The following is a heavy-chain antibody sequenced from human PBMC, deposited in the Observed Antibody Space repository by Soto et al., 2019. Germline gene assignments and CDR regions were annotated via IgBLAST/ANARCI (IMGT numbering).Heavy chain of an antibody. J-gene: IGHJ4*02. D-gene: IGHD3-22*01. V-gene: IGHV5-10-1*01. Sequence: RGESLKISCKGSGYSLAGYWITWVRQKPGKGLEWRGRIDPSDSQTYYSPSFRGHVTISVTKSITTVFLQWSSLRASDTAMYYCARQIYDSDTGPNFQYYFDSWGQGTPVTVSS. CDR3: ARQIYDSDTGPNFQYYFDS. CDR2: IDPSDSQT. CDR1: GYSLAGYW.